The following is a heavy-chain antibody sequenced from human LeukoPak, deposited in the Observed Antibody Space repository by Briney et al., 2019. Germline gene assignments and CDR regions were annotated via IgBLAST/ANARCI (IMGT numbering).Heavy chain of an antibody. D-gene: IGHD6-13*01. Sequence: GGSLRLSCAASGFTFSSYGMHWVRQAPGKRLEWVAVIAHDGSNEYYSDSVKGRFAISRDNSKNTLYLQMSSLRGDDTSVYYCAKSRPGSSWYAPDYWGQGTLVTVSS. V-gene: IGHV3-30*18. J-gene: IGHJ4*02. CDR3: AKSRPGSSWYAPDY. CDR2: IAHDGSNE. CDR1: GFTFSSYG.